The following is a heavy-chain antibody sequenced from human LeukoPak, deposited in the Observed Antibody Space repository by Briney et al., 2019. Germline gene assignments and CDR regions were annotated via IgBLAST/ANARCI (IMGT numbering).Heavy chain of an antibody. CDR2: IRQDGSEK. CDR1: GFTFSSYW. Sequence: GGSLRLSCAASGFTFSSYWMSWVRQAPGKGLEWVANIRQDGSEKYYVDSVKGRFTVSRDNAKNSLYLQMNSLRAEDTAVYYCASQSYARFDPWGQGTLVTVSS. J-gene: IGHJ5*02. D-gene: IGHD3-16*01. V-gene: IGHV3-7*01. CDR3: ASQSYARFDP.